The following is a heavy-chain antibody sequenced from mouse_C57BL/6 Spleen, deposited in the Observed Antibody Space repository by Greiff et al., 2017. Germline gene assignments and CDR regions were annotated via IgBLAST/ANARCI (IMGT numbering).Heavy chain of an antibody. CDR3: TSTTVVATDFDY. CDR1: GYTFTSYW. D-gene: IGHD1-1*01. Sequence: QVQLQQPGAELVRPGSSVKLSCKASGYTFTSYWMHWVKQRPIQGLEWIGNIDPSDSETHYNQKFKDKATLTVDKSSSTAYMQLSSLTSEDSAVYYCTSTTVVATDFDYWGQGTTLTVSS. V-gene: IGHV1-52*01. CDR2: IDPSDSET. J-gene: IGHJ2*01.